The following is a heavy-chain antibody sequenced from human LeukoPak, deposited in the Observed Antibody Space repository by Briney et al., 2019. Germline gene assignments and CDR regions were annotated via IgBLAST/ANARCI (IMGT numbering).Heavy chain of an antibody. Sequence: GGSLRLSYAASGFTFSSYAMHWVRQAPGKGLEWVAVISYDGSNKYYADSVKGRFTISRDNSKNTLYLQMNSLRAEDTAVYYCAREPQLLYYYYYMDVWGKGTTVTVSS. J-gene: IGHJ6*03. CDR3: AREPQLLYYYYYMDV. CDR2: ISYDGSNK. CDR1: GFTFSSYA. D-gene: IGHD2-2*01. V-gene: IGHV3-30*04.